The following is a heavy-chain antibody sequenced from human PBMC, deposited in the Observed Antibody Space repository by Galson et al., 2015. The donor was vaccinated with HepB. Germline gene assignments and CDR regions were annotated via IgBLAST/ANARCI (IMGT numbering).Heavy chain of an antibody. CDR1: GFTFSSYA. CDR3: ARTYGGHLRLDAFDI. V-gene: IGHV3-30-3*01. Sequence: SLRLSCAASGFTFSSYAMHWVRQAPGKGLEWVAVISYDGSNKYYADSVKGRFTISRDNSKNTLYLQMNSLRAEDTAVYYCARTYGGHLRLDAFDIWGQGTMVTVSS. J-gene: IGHJ3*02. CDR2: ISYDGSNK. D-gene: IGHD2-21*01.